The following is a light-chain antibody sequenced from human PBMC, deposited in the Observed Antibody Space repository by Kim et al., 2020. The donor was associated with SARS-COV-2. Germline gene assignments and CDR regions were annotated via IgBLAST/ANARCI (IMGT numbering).Light chain of an antibody. V-gene: IGLV3-19*01. CDR3: NSRDSNDNVV. J-gene: IGLJ2*01. CDR2: GKN. Sequence: SSELTQDPAVSVALGQTVRITCQGDSLRSYYATWYQRKPGQAPILVIYGKNNRPSGIPDRFSGSSSGNTASLTITATQAGDEADYYCNSRDSNDNVVFGG. CDR1: SLRSYY.